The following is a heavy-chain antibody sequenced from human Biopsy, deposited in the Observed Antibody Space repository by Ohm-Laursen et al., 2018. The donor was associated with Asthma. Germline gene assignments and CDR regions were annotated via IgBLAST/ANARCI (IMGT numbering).Heavy chain of an antibody. CDR1: GFTFSSYG. Sequence: RSLRLSCSAPGFTFSSYGMHWVRQAPGKGLEWVAVISYDGSNKYYADSVKGRFTISRDNSKNTLYLQMNSLRAEDTAVYYCASQSSGPDFWSGYYYFDYWGQGTLVTVSS. CDR2: ISYDGSNK. V-gene: IGHV3-30*03. CDR3: ASQSSGPDFWSGYYYFDY. J-gene: IGHJ4*02. D-gene: IGHD3-3*01.